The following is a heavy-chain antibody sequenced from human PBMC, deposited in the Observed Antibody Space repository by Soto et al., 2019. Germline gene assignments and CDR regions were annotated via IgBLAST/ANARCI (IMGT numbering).Heavy chain of an antibody. D-gene: IGHD1-1*01. Sequence: EVQLVESGGGLVQPGGSPRLSCAASGFNLGSYWMHWVRQAPGKGLVWVSRINDYGTTINYAASVESRFTISRDDAKREGYLQMNNLRAEDTAVYYCARGGLEPFDYWGQGALVTVSS. CDR1: GFNLGSYW. CDR3: ARGGLEPFDY. V-gene: IGHV3-74*01. CDR2: INDYGTTI. J-gene: IGHJ4*02.